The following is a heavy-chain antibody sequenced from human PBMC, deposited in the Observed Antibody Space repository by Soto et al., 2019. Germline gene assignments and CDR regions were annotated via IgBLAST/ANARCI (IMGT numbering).Heavy chain of an antibody. V-gene: IGHV5-51*03. CDR2: IYPGDSDT. CDR1: GYSFTSYW. Sequence: EVQLVQSGAEVKKPGESLKISCKGSGYSFTSYWIGWVRQMPGKGLEWMGIIYPGDSDTRYSPTFQGQVTISADKSISTAYLQWSSLKASDTAMYYCARPGYSSSWRRHWYFDLWGRGTLVTVSS. J-gene: IGHJ2*01. CDR3: ARPGYSSSWRRHWYFDL. D-gene: IGHD6-13*01.